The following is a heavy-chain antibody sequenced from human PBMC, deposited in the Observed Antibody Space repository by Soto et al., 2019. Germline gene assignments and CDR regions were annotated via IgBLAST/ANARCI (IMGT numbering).Heavy chain of an antibody. V-gene: IGHV3-23*01. D-gene: IGHD3-3*01. CDR3: AKKVTIYAVDPADY. J-gene: IGHJ4*02. CDR2: ISASGDAT. Sequence: HPGGSLRLSCAASGFTFSDFGMSWVRQAPGKGLEWVSVISASGDATYYAASVKGRFTLSRDNFKNTLYLQMNSLTVADTAVYYCAKKVTIYAVDPADYWGQGTQVSVSS. CDR1: GFTFSDFG.